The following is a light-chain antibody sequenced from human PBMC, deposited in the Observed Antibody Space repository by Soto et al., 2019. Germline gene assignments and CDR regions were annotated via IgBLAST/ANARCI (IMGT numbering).Light chain of an antibody. J-gene: IGKJ2*01. CDR3: QQYNTYPYT. CDR2: KAS. CDR1: QGISSW. Sequence: DIQMTQSPSSLSAYVGDRVTITCRASQGISSWLAWYQQSQGKAPKLLIYKASNLRSGVPSRFSGRGSGTEFSLTISSLQPDDFAAYYCQQYNTYPYTFGQGTKLEIK. V-gene: IGKV1-5*03.